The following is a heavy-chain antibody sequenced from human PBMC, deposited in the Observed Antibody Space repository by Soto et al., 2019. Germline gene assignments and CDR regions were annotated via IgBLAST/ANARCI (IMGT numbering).Heavy chain of an antibody. V-gene: IGHV1-69*13. CDR3: ARDIGDLEGSLNWCAS. Sequence: SSVKVSCKASGGTFSSYAISWVRQAPGQGLEWMGGIIPIFGTANYAQKFQGRVTITADESTSTAYMELRSLRSDDTAVYYCARDIGDLEGSLNWCASWGQGSLVTVSS. J-gene: IGHJ5*01. CDR1: GGTFSSYA. CDR2: IIPIFGTA. D-gene: IGHD3-3*01.